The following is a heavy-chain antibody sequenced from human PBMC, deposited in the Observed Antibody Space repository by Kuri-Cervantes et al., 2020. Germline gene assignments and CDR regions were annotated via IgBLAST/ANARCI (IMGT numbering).Heavy chain of an antibody. J-gene: IGHJ4*02. CDR3: AREAGSGYDLAY. V-gene: IGHV3-21*01. D-gene: IGHD5-12*01. Sequence: GESLKISCAASGFTFSSYIMNWVRQAPGKGLEWVSSISTSSSYIYYADSVKGRFTISRDNAKNTLYMQMNSLRAKDTPVYYCAREAGSGYDLAYWGQGTLVTVSS. CDR2: ISTSSSYI. CDR1: GFTFSSYI.